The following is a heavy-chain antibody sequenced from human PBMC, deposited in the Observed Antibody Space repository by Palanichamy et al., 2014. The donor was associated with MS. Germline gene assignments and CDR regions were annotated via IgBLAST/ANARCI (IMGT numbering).Heavy chain of an antibody. CDR3: ASRDHYDLWSGYYSDY. V-gene: IGHV4-34*01. D-gene: IGHD3-3*01. Sequence: QVQLQQWGAGLLKPSETLSLTCAVYGGSFSNYYWSWIRQPPGKGLEWIGEINHSGGTNYSPSLKSRVTISVDTSKNQSSLKLSSVTAADTAVYYCASRDHYDLWSGYYSDYWGQGTLVTVSS. CDR1: GGSFSNYY. J-gene: IGHJ4*02. CDR2: INHSGGT.